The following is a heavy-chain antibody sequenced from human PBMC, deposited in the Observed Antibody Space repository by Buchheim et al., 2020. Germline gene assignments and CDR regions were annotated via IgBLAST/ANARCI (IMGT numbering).Heavy chain of an antibody. CDR1: GGSFSGXY. V-gene: IGHV4-34*01. CDR2: VNHSGST. D-gene: IGHD1-26*01. CDR3: ARVPGIVGAIDY. J-gene: IGHJ4*02. Sequence: QVQLQQWGAGLSKPSETLSLTCAVFGGSFSGXYWSWIRQPPGQGLEWSGEVNHSGSTNYNPSLKSRVTXYVDTYKNQFSLKLSSVTAADTAVYYCARVPGIVGAIDYWGQGTL.